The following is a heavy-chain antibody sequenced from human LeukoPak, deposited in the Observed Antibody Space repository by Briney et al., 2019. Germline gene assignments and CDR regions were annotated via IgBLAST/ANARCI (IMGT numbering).Heavy chain of an antibody. J-gene: IGHJ5*02. V-gene: IGHV5-51*01. CDR1: GYSFTSYG. CDR2: IYPGDSDT. CDR3: ARRSGWGELLGGWFDP. Sequence: GESLKISCKDSGYSFTSYGIGGVRQIPGKGREWMGFIYPGDSDTRYSSSFQGQVTTSADKSSSTAYLQWSSLKASDTAMYYCARRSGWGELLGGWFDPWGQGTLVTVYS. D-gene: IGHD1-26*01.